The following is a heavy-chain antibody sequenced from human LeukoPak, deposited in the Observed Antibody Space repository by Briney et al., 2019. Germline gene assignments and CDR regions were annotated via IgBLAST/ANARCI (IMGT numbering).Heavy chain of an antibody. CDR2: IYYTGSS. J-gene: IGHJ4*02. CDR1: GGPISGSSYY. CDR3: ARMSRLDY. Sequence: SETLSLTCTVSGGPISGSSYYWGWIRQPPGKGLEWIGSIYYTGSSSYNPSLKSRVTISVDTSKNQFSLRLTSVIAADTAVYYCARMSRLDYWGQGTLVTVSS. V-gene: IGHV4-39*01.